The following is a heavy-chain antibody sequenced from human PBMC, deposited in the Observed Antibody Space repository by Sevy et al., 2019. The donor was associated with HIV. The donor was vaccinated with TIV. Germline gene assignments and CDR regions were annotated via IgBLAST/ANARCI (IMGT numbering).Heavy chain of an antibody. D-gene: IGHD3-16*01. CDR1: GGSVNSGDYY. V-gene: IGHV4-61*08. CDR2: IYYSGSS. Sequence: SETPSLTCTVSGGSVNSGDYYWSWIRQPPGKGLEWLGYIYYSGSSNYNPSLKSRVTISLDTSKNQFSLKMSSVTTADTAVYYCARDDPVMNAFDIWGQGTMVTVSS. CDR3: ARDDPVMNAFDI. J-gene: IGHJ3*02.